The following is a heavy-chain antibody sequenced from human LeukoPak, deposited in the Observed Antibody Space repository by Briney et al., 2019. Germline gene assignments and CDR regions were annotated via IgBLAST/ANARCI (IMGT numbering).Heavy chain of an antibody. V-gene: IGHV4-34*01. J-gene: IGHJ6*04. D-gene: IGHD4-17*01. CDR1: GGSFSGYY. CDR3: ARGLRSDV. Sequence: SETLSLTCAVYGGSFSGYYWSWIRQPPGKGLEWIGEINHSGSTNYNPSLKSRATISVDTSKNQFSLKLNSVTAADTAVYYCARGLRSDVWGKGTTVTVSS. CDR2: INHSGST.